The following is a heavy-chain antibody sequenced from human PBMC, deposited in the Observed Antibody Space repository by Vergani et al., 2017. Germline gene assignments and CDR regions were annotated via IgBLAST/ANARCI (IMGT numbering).Heavy chain of an antibody. CDR1: GFSFSDHY. D-gene: IGHD5-24*01. Sequence: QVQLVESGGGVVQRGGSLRLSCAASGFSFSDHYTTWIRQAPGKGLEWVSYISNSGNTIEYADSVKGRFSISRDNAKSSLFLQMDSLRAEDTAVYYCARDHRDYNNYPGTFDIWGQGSMVTVSS. CDR2: ISNSGNTI. V-gene: IGHV3-11*01. CDR3: ARDHRDYNNYPGTFDI. J-gene: IGHJ3*02.